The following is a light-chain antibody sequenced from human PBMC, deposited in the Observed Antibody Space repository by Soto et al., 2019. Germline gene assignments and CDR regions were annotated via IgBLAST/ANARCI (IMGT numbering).Light chain of an antibody. V-gene: IGKV1-5*03. CDR3: QQYNTYPFS. Sequence: DVQMTQSPYTLSASVGDSVNITCRASQSIRNLLAWYQQKPGKAPKLLIYLASTLETTAPSRFSGSGSGTECTLTISSLQSDDFATYSCQQYNTYPFSFGQGNKLEIK. CDR2: LAS. J-gene: IGKJ2*03. CDR1: QSIRNL.